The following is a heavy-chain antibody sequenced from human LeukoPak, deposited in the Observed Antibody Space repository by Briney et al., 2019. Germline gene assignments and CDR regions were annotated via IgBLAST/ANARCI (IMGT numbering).Heavy chain of an antibody. V-gene: IGHV4-30-4*08. J-gene: IGHJ4*02. CDR1: GGSISSGDYY. Sequence: SQTLSLTCTVSGGSISSGDYYWSWIRQRPGKGLEWIGYIYYSGSTYYNPSLKSRVTISVDTSKNQFSLKLSSVTAADTAVYYCARGAYDSSGYYPDYWGQGTLVTVSS. D-gene: IGHD3-22*01. CDR2: IYYSGST. CDR3: ARGAYDSSGYYPDY.